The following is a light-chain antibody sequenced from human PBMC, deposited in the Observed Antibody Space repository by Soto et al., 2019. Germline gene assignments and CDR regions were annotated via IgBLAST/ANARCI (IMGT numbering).Light chain of an antibody. CDR2: AAS. CDR3: QKHNSGPPWT. CDR1: QGISNY. V-gene: IGKV1-27*01. Sequence: DIQMTQSPSSLSASVGDRVTITCRASQGISNYLAWYQQKPGKVPKLLIYAASTLQSGVPSRFSGSGSGTDFHHTHHRPEQADVATYYRQKHNSGPPWTFRQGPKVEI. J-gene: IGKJ1*01.